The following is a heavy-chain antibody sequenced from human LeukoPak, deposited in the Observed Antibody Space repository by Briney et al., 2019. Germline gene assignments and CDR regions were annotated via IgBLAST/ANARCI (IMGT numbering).Heavy chain of an antibody. J-gene: IGHJ4*02. V-gene: IGHV4-30-2*01. Sequence: PSETLSLTCAVSGGSISSGGYSWSWIRQPPGKGLEWIGYIYHSGSTYYNPSLKSRVTISVDTSKNQFSLKLSSVTAADTAVYYCARDRAWVGATGPLYYFDYWGQGTLVTVSS. CDR1: GGSISSGGYS. D-gene: IGHD1-26*01. CDR2: IYHSGST. CDR3: ARDRAWVGATGPLYYFDY.